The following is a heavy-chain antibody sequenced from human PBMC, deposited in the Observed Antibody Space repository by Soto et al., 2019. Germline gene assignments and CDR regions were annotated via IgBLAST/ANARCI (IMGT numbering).Heavy chain of an antibody. V-gene: IGHV1-18*01. CDR3: ARDELGYCSSTSCHENYFDY. J-gene: IGHJ4*02. CDR2: ISAYNGNT. Sequence: ASVKVSCKASGYTFTSYGIIWVRQAPGQGLEWMGWISAYNGNTNYAQKLQGRVTMTTDTSTSTAYMELRSLRSDDTAVYYCARDELGYCSSTSCHENYFDYWGQGTLVTVSS. CDR1: GYTFTSYG. D-gene: IGHD2-2*01.